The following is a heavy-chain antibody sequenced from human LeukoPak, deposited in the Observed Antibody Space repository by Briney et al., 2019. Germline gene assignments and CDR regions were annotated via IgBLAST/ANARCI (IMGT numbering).Heavy chain of an antibody. D-gene: IGHD3-3*01. CDR3: ARGRFLEWPLGY. CDR1: GFTFSSYA. V-gene: IGHV3-30-3*01. Sequence: QPGGSLRLSCAASGFTFSSYAMHWVRQAPGKGLEWVAVMSYDGSNKYYADSVKGRFTISRDNSKNTLYLQMNSLRAEDTAVYYCARGRFLEWPLGYWGQGTLVTVSS. J-gene: IGHJ4*02. CDR2: MSYDGSNK.